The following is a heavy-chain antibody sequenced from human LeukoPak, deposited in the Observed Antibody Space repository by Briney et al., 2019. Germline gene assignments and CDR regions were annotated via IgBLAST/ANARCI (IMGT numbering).Heavy chain of an antibody. V-gene: IGHV4-59*08. J-gene: IGHJ4*02. Sequence: PSETLSLTCTVSGGSISSYYWSWIRQPPGKGLEWIGYIYYSGSTNYNPSLKSRVTISVDTSKNQFSLKLSSVTAADTAVYYCARCNTFGGVIAYLDYWGQGTLVTVSS. CDR1: GGSISSYY. D-gene: IGHD3-16*02. CDR2: IYYSGST. CDR3: ARCNTFGGVIAYLDY.